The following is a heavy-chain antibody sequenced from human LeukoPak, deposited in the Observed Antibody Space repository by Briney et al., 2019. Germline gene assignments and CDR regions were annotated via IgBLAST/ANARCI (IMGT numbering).Heavy chain of an antibody. CDR3: ARRDGYDFDY. V-gene: IGHV3-33*08. Sequence: GRSLRLSCAASGFTFSSYGMHWVRQAPGKGLEWVAVIWYDGTNKYYADSVKGRFTISRDNSKNTLYLQMYSLSAEDTAVYYCARRDGYDFDYWGQGTLVTVSS. CDR1: GFTFSSYG. J-gene: IGHJ4*02. D-gene: IGHD5-24*01. CDR2: IWYDGTNK.